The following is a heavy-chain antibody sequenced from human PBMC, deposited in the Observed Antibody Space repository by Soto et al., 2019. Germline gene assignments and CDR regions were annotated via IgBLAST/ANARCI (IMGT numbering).Heavy chain of an antibody. Sequence: GESLKISCKGSGYSFTSYWISWVRQMPGKGLEWMGRIDPGDSYTNYSPSFQGHVTISADKSISTAYLQWSSLKASDTAMYYCASGYKYYYYGMDVWGQGTTVTVSS. V-gene: IGHV5-10-1*01. D-gene: IGHD5-18*01. CDR2: IDPGDSYT. CDR1: GYSFTSYW. CDR3: ASGYKYYYYGMDV. J-gene: IGHJ6*02.